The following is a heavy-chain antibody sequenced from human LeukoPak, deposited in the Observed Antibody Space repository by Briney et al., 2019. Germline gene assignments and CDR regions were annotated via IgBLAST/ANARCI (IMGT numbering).Heavy chain of an antibody. J-gene: IGHJ4*02. Sequence: SETLSLTCTVSGGSITGSSYFWGWIRQPPGKGLEWIGSLYYSGSTYYNPSLKSRVTISVDTSKNQFSLKLSSVTAADTAVYYCANSGWYKEFDYWGQGTLVTVS. CDR2: LYYSGST. V-gene: IGHV4-39*01. CDR1: GGSITGSSYF. CDR3: ANSGWYKEFDY. D-gene: IGHD6-19*01.